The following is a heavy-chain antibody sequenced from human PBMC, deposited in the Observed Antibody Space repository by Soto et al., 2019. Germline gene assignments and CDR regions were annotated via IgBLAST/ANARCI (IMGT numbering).Heavy chain of an antibody. CDR3: ARGAPVVNVY. V-gene: IGHV4-30-2*01. CDR2: IYHRGST. D-gene: IGHD3-22*01. J-gene: IGHJ4*02. Sequence: QLQLQESGSGLVKPSQTLSLTCAVSGGSISRGGYSWSWIRQPPGKSLVWIGYIYHRGSTYYNPSLKSRVTLPVDKSKTQFSLKVRSVTAADTAVYYCARGAPVVNVYWGQGTLVTVSS. CDR1: GGSISRGGYS.